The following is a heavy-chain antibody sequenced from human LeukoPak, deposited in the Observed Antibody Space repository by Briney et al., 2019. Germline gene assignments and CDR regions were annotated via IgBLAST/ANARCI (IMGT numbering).Heavy chain of an antibody. D-gene: IGHD6-19*01. CDR1: GGSISSYY. CDR2: IYYSGST. CDR3: ARVRPSIAVAGIGPIDC. J-gene: IGHJ4*02. Sequence: SETLSLTCTVSGGSISSYYWSWIRQPPGKGLEWIGYIYYSGSTNYNPSLKSRVTISVDTSKNQFSLKLSSVTAADTAVYYCARVRPSIAVAGIGPIDCWGQGTLVTVSS. V-gene: IGHV4-59*01.